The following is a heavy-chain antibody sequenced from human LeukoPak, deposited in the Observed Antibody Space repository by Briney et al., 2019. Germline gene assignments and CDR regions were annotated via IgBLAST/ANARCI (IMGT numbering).Heavy chain of an antibody. V-gene: IGHV3-23*01. CDR1: GFTFSNYG. Sequence: GGSLRLSCAASGFTFSNYGMSWVRQAPGKGLEWVSCLSGSGGDTYYADSVKGRFTISRDNSKNTLYLQMNSLRAEDTAVYYCAKDNYGSGSYYHFDYWGQGTLVTVSS. CDR2: LSGSGGDT. CDR3: AKDNYGSGSYYHFDY. D-gene: IGHD3-10*01. J-gene: IGHJ4*02.